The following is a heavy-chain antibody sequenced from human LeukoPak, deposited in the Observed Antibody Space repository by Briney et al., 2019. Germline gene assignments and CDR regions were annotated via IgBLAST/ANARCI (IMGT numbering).Heavy chain of an antibody. CDR2: IYDSGST. CDR1: GGSIRSSYYY. J-gene: IGHJ4*02. Sequence: SETLSLTCTVSGGSIRSSYYYWGWIRQPPGKGLEWIGSIYDSGSTYYNPSLKSRVTISVDTSKNQFSLKLSSVTAADTAVYYCARAGHDYDFWSGYYRPYYFDYWGQGTLVTVSS. D-gene: IGHD3-3*01. V-gene: IGHV4-39*07. CDR3: ARAGHDYDFWSGYYRPYYFDY.